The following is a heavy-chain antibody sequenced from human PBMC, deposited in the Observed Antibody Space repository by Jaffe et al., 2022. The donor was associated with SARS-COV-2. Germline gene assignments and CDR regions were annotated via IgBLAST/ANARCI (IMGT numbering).Heavy chain of an antibody. D-gene: IGHD3-10*01. Sequence: QSQLQESGPRLVKPSETLSLTCTVSGGSISSSDYYWGWIRQPPGKGLEWIGAIFYSGSTYYNPSLKSRVSISVDTSKNQFSLKLNSVTAADTAVYYCVRVGGSGNWFDPWGQGTLVTVSS. CDR2: IFYSGST. CDR1: GGSISSSDYY. V-gene: IGHV4-39*01. J-gene: IGHJ5*02. CDR3: VRVGGSGNWFDP.